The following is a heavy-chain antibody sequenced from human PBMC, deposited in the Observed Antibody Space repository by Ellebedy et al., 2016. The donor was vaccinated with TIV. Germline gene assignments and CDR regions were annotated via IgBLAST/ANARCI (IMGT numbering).Heavy chain of an antibody. J-gene: IGHJ4*02. V-gene: IGHV4-39*07. CDR3: ARSYQMFGDGGFDS. D-gene: IGHD3-10*02. CDR2: VYYTGST. Sequence: SETLSLXXTVSGGSISSSSYYWGWIRQPPGKGLEWIGTVYYTGSTYYNPSLKSRVTISEDTSNNQFSLKLSSVTAADTAVYFCARSYQMFGDGGFDSWGQGILVTVSS. CDR1: GGSISSSSYY.